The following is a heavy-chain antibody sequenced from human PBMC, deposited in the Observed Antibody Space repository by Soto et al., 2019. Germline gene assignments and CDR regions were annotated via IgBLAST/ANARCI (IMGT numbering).Heavy chain of an antibody. CDR3: ARLRWLQSHAFDI. D-gene: IGHD4-4*01. V-gene: IGHV4-4*07. CDR2: IYTSGST. J-gene: IGHJ3*02. CDR1: GGSISSYY. Sequence: SETLSLTCTVSGGSISSYYWIWIRQPAGKGLEWIGRIYTSGSTNYNPSLKSRVTMSVDTSKNQFSLKLSSVTAADTAVYYCARLRWLQSHAFDIWGQGTMVTVSS.